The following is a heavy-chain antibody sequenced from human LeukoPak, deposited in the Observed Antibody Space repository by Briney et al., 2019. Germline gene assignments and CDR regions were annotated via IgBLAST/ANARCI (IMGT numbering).Heavy chain of an antibody. CDR2: ISAYNGNT. CDR3: ARVSGTQRAYYFDY. J-gene: IGHJ4*02. CDR1: GYTFTSYG. V-gene: IGHV1-18*01. Sequence: ASVKVSCKASGYTFTSYGISWVRQAPEQGLEWMGWISAYNGNTNYAQKLQGRVTMTTDTSTSTAYMELRSLRSDDTAVYYCARVSGTQRAYYFDYWGQGTLVTVSS. D-gene: IGHD1-14*01.